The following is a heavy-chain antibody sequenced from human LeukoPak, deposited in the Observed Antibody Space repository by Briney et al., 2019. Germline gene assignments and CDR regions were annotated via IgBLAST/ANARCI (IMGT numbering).Heavy chain of an antibody. V-gene: IGHV1-69*05. CDR1: GGTFSSYA. CDR2: IIPIFGTA. CDR3: ARDSRPSYDSSGYYYPGDY. Sequence: GASVKVSCKASGGTFSSYAISWVRQAPGQGLEWMGGIIPIFGTANYAQKFQGRVTMTRDTSTSTVYMELSSLRSEDTAVYYCARDSRPSYDSSGYYYPGDYWGQGTLVTVSS. D-gene: IGHD3-22*01. J-gene: IGHJ4*02.